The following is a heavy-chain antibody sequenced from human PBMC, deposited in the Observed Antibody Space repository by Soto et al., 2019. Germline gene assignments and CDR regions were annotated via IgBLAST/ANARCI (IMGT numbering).Heavy chain of an antibody. D-gene: IGHD1-26*01. V-gene: IGHV3-11*01. Sequence: GGALRLSCAASGLTFSDYYMNWIRHAAGKGLEWVSYITSSGRNTYYADSVKGRFTISRDNAKNSLYLQMNSLRAEDTAVYYCARRWGGVFDIWGQGTMVTVS. CDR3: ARRWGGVFDI. CDR2: ITSSGRNT. CDR1: GLTFSDYY. J-gene: IGHJ3*02.